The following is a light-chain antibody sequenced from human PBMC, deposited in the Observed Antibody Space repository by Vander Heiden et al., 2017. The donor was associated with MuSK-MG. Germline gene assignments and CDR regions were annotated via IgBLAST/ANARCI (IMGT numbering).Light chain of an antibody. CDR2: GAL. CDR1: QGIRND. V-gene: IGKV1-17*01. CDR3: GHHDNHSWT. Sequence: DIQLTQSPSSLSASVGDSVTITCRASQGIRNDLGWYQQKPGKAPKRLIYGALTLDSGTPSRFSGSGSETDFTLTVSSLQPEDFATYFCGHHDNHSWTFGQGTKVEIK. J-gene: IGKJ1*01.